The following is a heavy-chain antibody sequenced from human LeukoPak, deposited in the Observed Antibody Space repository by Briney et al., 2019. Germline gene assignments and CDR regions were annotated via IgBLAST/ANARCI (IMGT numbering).Heavy chain of an antibody. V-gene: IGHV4-34*01. J-gene: IGHJ6*02. Sequence: PSETLSLTCAVYGGSFSGYYWSWIRQPPGKGLEWIGEINHSGSTNYNPSLKSRVTISVDTSKNQFSLKLSSVTAADTAVYYCARLEMALDYGMDVWGQGTTVTVSS. CDR3: ARLEMALDYGMDV. CDR1: GGSFSGYY. D-gene: IGHD5-24*01. CDR2: INHSGST.